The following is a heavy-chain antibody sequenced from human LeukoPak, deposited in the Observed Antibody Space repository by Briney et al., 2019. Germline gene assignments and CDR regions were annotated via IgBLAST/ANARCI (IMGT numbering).Heavy chain of an antibody. CDR3: VKDVSGSYTFDY. V-gene: IGHV3-64D*09. CDR2: INDNGGRA. D-gene: IGHD1-26*01. J-gene: IGHJ4*02. Sequence: GGSLRLSCAASGFTFSGSGMHWVRQAPGKGLEYVSGINDNGGRAHYGDSVKGRFTISRDDSKNTLYLQMSTLRAEDTAVYYCVKDVSGSYTFDYWGQGTLVTVSS. CDR1: GFTFSGSG.